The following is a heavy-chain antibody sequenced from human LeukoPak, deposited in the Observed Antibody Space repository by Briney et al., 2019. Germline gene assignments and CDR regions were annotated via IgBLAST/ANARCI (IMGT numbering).Heavy chain of an antibody. CDR1: RYTFTSYY. J-gene: IGHJ4*02. V-gene: IGHV1-46*01. Sequence: ASVKVSCKASRYTFTSYYMHWVRQAPGQGLEWMGIINPIGGSTRYAQKFQGRVAMTRDTSTSTVYMQLSSLRSEDTAVYYCAREDGDYTFSFDYWGQGTLVTVSS. CDR2: INPIGGST. D-gene: IGHD4-17*01. CDR3: AREDGDYTFSFDY.